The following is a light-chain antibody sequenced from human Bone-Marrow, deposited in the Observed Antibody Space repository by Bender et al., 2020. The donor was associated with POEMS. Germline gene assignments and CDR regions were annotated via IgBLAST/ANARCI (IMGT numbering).Light chain of an antibody. J-gene: IGLJ3*02. CDR2: EVS. V-gene: IGLV2-23*02. CDR3: SSYAGSNNPWV. CDR1: SNDVGNYNF. Sequence: QSALTQPASVSGSPGQSITISCTGTSNDVGNYNFVSWYRQHPGKAPKVMIYEVSKRPSGVSNRFSGSKSDNTASLTISGLQAEDEADYYCSSYAGSNNPWVFGGGTKLTVL.